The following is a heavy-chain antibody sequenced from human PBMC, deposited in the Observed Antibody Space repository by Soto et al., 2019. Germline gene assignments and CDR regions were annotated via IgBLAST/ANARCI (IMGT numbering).Heavy chain of an antibody. V-gene: IGHV4-34*01. CDR2: INHSGST. CDR1: GGSFSGYY. J-gene: IGHJ4*02. CDR3: ARGRGYCSSTSCAVDY. D-gene: IGHD2-2*01. Sequence: SETLSLTCAVYGGSFSGYYWSWIRQPPGKGLEWIGEINHSGSTNNNPSLKSRVTISVDTSKTQFSLKLSSVTAADTAVYYCARGRGYCSSTSCAVDYWGQGTLVTVSS.